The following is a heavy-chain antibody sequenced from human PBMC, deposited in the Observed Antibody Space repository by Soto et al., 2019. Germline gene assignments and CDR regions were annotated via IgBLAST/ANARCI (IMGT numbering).Heavy chain of an antibody. CDR3: AKEGTSSGRAGTFDY. Sequence: QVQLVESGGGVVQPGRSLRLSCAASGFTFNTFPMHWVRQAPGDGLEWVAGMSQDGRGKHYAPSVEGRFTISRDNIRNTLHLQMNSLRIEDTAVYYCAKEGTSSGRAGTFDYWGQGTLATVS. CDR2: MSQDGRGK. J-gene: IGHJ4*02. D-gene: IGHD6-19*01. V-gene: IGHV3-30*04. CDR1: GFTFNTFP.